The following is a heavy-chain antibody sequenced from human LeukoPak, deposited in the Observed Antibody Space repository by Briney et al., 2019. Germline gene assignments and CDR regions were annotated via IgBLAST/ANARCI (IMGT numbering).Heavy chain of an antibody. CDR1: GGSMSSYY. Sequence: SETLSLTCTVSGGSMSSYYWSWIRQPPGKGLEWIGCISYSGSTNYNPSLKSRITISVDTSKNQFSLKLSSVTAADTAVYYCARQRFLEWYFDFWGQGILVTVSS. CDR2: ISYSGST. CDR3: ARQRFLEWYFDF. V-gene: IGHV4-59*08. J-gene: IGHJ4*02. D-gene: IGHD3-3*01.